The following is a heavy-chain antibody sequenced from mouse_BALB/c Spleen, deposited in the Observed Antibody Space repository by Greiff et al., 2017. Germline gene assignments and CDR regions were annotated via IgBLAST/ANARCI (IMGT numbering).Heavy chain of an antibody. CDR2: IYPGSGST. J-gene: IGHJ3*01. CDR1: GYTFTDYV. V-gene: IGHV1-81*01. CDR3: ARRDYYWAY. Sequence: QVQLQQSGPELVKPGASVKMSCKASGYTFTDYVISWVKQRTGQGLEWIGEIYPGSGSTYYNEKFKGKATLTVDKSSTTAYMQLSRLTSEDAAVYFCARRDYYWAYWGQGTLVTVSA. D-gene: IGHD1-1*01.